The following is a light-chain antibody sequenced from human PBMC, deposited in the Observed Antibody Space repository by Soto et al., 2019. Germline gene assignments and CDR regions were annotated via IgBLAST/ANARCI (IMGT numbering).Light chain of an antibody. V-gene: IGLV2-14*01. CDR2: EVS. J-gene: IGLJ1*01. CDR1: SSDVGAYNY. CDR3: SSHTTSNTRV. Sequence: QCVLTQPASVSGSPGQSITISWTGTSSDVGAYNYVSWYQQHPGKAPKLIIYEVSNRPSGVSWRFSGSKSGNTASLTISGLQSEDEADYYCSSHTTSNTRVFGTGTKLTVL.